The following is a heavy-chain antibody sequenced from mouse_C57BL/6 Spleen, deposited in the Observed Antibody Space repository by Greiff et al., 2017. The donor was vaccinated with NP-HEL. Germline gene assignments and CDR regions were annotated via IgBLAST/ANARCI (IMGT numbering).Heavy chain of an antibody. Sequence: EVKLVESGGDLVKPGGSLKLSCAASGFTFSSYGMSWVRQTPDKRLEWVATISSGGSYTYYPDSVKGRFTISRDNAKNTLYLQMSSLKSEDTAMYYCARDSSGHYFDYWGQGTTLTVSS. CDR3: ARDSSGHYFDY. V-gene: IGHV5-6*01. CDR1: GFTFSSYG. J-gene: IGHJ2*01. CDR2: ISSGGSYT. D-gene: IGHD3-2*02.